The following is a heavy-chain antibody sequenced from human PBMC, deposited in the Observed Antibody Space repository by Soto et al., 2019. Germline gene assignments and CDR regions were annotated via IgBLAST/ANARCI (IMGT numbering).Heavy chain of an antibody. Sequence: EVQLVESGGGLVQPGGSLRLSCAASGFTFNSYWMHWVRQAPGKGLVWVSRINGDGSSADYADSVKGRFTVSRDNDKNTQYLQMNSLRAEDTAVYFCTRDERWLQRQAPFGMWGQGTVVTVSS. CDR3: TRDERWLQRQAPFGM. J-gene: IGHJ3*02. CDR2: INGDGSSA. V-gene: IGHV3-74*01. D-gene: IGHD5-12*01. CDR1: GFTFNSYW.